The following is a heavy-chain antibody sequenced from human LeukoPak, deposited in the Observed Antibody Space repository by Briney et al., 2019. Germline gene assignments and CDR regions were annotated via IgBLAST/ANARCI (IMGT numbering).Heavy chain of an antibody. CDR2: IYYSGNT. CDR1: GGSITSGGYY. Sequence: SSETLSFTCTVSGGSITSGGYYWSCIRQHPGKGLEWIGYIYYSGNTYNNPSLKSRVTISIDTSKNQFSLKLNSVTAADTAVYYCARDVPKKAPYGVDVWGQGTAVIVSS. V-gene: IGHV4-31*03. J-gene: IGHJ6*02. CDR3: ARDVPKKAPYGVDV. D-gene: IGHD2-2*01.